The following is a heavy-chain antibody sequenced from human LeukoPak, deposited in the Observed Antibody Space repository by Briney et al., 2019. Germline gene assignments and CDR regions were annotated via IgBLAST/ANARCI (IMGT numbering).Heavy chain of an antibody. J-gene: IGHJ4*02. CDR3: ARTNEIADSGYDSVRAEQYYFDY. CDR1: GGTFSSYA. D-gene: IGHD5-12*01. CDR2: IIPIFGTA. Sequence: ASVKVSCKASGGTFSSYAISWVRQAPGQGLEWMGGIIPIFGTANYAQKFQGRVTITADESTSTAYMELSSLRSEDTAVYYCARTNEIADSGYDSVRAEQYYFDYWGQGTLVTVSS. V-gene: IGHV1-69*13.